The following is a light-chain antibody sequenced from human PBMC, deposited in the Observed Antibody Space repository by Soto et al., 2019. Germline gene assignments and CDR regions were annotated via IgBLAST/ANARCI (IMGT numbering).Light chain of an antibody. CDR3: QSYDSSLSGYV. V-gene: IGLV1-40*01. Sequence: QPVLTQPPSVSEAPGQRVTISCTGSSSNIGAGYEAHWYQQVPGTAPKLLIYENNNRPSGVPDRFSGSKSGTSASLAITGLQAEDEAEYYCQSYDSSLSGYVFGTGTKLPS. CDR1: SSNIGAGYE. CDR2: ENN. J-gene: IGLJ1*01.